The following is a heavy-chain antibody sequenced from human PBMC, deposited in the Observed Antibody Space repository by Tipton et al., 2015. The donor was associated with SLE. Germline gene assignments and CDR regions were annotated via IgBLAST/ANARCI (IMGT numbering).Heavy chain of an antibody. CDR3: ATGVVVPVAWDAFDI. CDR1: GFTFSNYA. V-gene: IGHV3-23*03. Sequence: SLRLSCAASGFTFSNYAMTWVRQAPGKGLEWVSVVYSGGFTLYTESVKGRFIISRDISKNTLYLQMNSLRAEGAAVYYCATGVVVPVAWDAFDIWGQGTRVTVSS. J-gene: IGHJ3*02. CDR2: VYSGGFT. D-gene: IGHD2-2*01.